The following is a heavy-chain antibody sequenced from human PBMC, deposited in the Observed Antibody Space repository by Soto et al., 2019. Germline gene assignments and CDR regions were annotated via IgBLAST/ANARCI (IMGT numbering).Heavy chain of an antibody. V-gene: IGHV3-74*01. D-gene: IGHD2-21*01. CDR1: GFTFSAFW. CDR2: TNKDGASS. Sequence: EVQLVESGGDFVQPGGSLRLSCEASGFTFSAFWMHWVRHVPGEGLMWISRTNKDGASSEYADSVKGRFSVSRDNAKNTMFLHMTGLRAEDTAVYYCARDDLRRNEALDIWGQGTGVTVSS. CDR3: ARDDLRRNEALDI. J-gene: IGHJ3*02.